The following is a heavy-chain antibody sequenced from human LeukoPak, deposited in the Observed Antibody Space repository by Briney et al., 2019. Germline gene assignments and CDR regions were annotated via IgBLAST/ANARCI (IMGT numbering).Heavy chain of an antibody. J-gene: IGHJ5*02. CDR2: VNAGNGNT. D-gene: IGHD3-10*01. V-gene: IGHV1-3*01. CDR1: GYTFTSYA. Sequence: ASVKVSCKASGYTFTSYAMHWVRQAPGQRLEWMGWVNAGNGNTKYSQKFQGRVTITRDTSASTAYMELSSLRSEDTAVYYCARDRGGSGITYNWFDPWGQGTLVTVSS. CDR3: ARDRGGSGITYNWFDP.